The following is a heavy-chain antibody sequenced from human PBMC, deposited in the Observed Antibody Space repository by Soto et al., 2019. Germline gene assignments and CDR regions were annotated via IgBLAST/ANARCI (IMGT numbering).Heavy chain of an antibody. CDR3: ASTHGDYVFDY. CDR1: GFTFSSYG. CDR2: IWYDGSNK. D-gene: IGHD4-17*01. V-gene: IGHV3-33*01. Sequence: GGSLRLSCAASGFTFSSYGMHWVRQAPGKGLEWVAVIWYDGSNKYYADSVKGRFTISRDNSKNTLYLQMNSLRAEDTAGYYCASTHGDYVFDYWGQGTLVTVSS. J-gene: IGHJ4*02.